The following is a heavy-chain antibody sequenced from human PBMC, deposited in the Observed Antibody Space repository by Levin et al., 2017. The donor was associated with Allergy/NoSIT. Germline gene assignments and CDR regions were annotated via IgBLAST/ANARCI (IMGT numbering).Heavy chain of an antibody. CDR3: ARDPTMVRGGRRVYYMDV. J-gene: IGHJ6*03. Sequence: GESLKISCAASGFTFSSYAMHWVRQAPGKGLEWVAVISYDGSNKYYADSVKGRFTISRDNSKNTLYLQMNSLRAEDTAVYYCARDPTMVRGGRRVYYMDVWGKGTTVTVSS. CDR1: GFTFSSYA. V-gene: IGHV3-30-3*01. D-gene: IGHD3-10*01. CDR2: ISYDGSNK.